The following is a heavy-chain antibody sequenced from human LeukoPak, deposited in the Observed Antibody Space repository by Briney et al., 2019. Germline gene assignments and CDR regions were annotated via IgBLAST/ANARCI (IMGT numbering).Heavy chain of an antibody. D-gene: IGHD1-26*01. Sequence: GGSLRLSCAASGFTFSNYCMHWVRQAPGKGLEWVAFIRYDGSTKYYADSVKSRFIISRDNSKNPLYLQMDSLRVEDTAVYYCAKDRGGATDPFDYWGQGTLVTVSS. CDR2: IRYDGSTK. CDR3: AKDRGGATDPFDY. CDR1: GFTFSNYC. V-gene: IGHV3-30*02. J-gene: IGHJ4*02.